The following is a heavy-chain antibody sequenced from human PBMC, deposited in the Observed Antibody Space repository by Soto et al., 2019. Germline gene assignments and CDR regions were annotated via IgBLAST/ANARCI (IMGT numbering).Heavy chain of an antibody. V-gene: IGHV4-34*01. CDR3: AREGMTSHLDY. J-gene: IGHJ4*02. CDR1: GGSFSGYS. D-gene: IGHD3-10*01. Sequence: SSETLSLTCAVYGGSFSGYSWSSIRQPPGKGLEWIGEINHSGSTNYNPSLKSRVPISVDTSKNQFSLKLSSVTAADTAVYYCAREGMTSHLDYWGRGTLVTVSS. CDR2: INHSGST.